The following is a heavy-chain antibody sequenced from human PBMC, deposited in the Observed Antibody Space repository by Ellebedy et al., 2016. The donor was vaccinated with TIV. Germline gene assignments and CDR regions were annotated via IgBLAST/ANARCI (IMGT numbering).Heavy chain of an antibody. V-gene: IGHV3-33*08. Sequence: GESLKISXAASGFTFSSYAMSWVRQAPGKGLEWVAVIWYDGSNKYYADSVKGRFTISRDNSKNTLYLQMNSLRAEDTAVYYCARVSYGGTDYWGQGTLVTVSS. CDR1: GFTFSSYA. J-gene: IGHJ4*02. CDR2: IWYDGSNK. CDR3: ARVSYGGTDY. D-gene: IGHD4-23*01.